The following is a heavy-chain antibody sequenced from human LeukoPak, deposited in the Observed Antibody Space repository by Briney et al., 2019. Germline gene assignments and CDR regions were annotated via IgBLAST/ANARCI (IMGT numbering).Heavy chain of an antibody. Sequence: GGSLRLSCAASGFTFSSHAMNWVRQAPGKGLEWVSGISGTGDSAYYADSVKGRFTISRDNSKNTLYLEMNSLRAEDTAVYYCAKGERTVVVPTAMDVWGQGTTVTVSS. V-gene: IGHV3-23*01. CDR2: ISGTGDSA. CDR1: GFTFSSHA. D-gene: IGHD2-2*01. CDR3: AKGERTVVVPTAMDV. J-gene: IGHJ6*02.